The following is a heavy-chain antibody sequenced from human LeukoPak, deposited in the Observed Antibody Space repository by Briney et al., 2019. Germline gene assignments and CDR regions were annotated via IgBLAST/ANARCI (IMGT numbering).Heavy chain of an antibody. CDR1: GGSISGNSHY. Sequence: SETLSLTCTVSGGSISGNSHYWGWVRQPPGKGLEWIGSIYYSGNPLYNWTLKSRVNVSVDTSKNQFSLKMDSMTAADTAVYFCASQSGFFDSWGQGVPVTVSS. CDR2: IYYSGNP. V-gene: IGHV4-39*01. CDR3: ASQSGFFDS. J-gene: IGHJ4*02. D-gene: IGHD6-25*01.